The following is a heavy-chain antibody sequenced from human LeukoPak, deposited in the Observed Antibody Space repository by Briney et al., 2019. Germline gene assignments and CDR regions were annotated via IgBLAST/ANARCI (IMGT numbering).Heavy chain of an antibody. J-gene: IGHJ4*02. CDR3: ARGGTWGSFDY. Sequence: PGGPLRLSCAASGFTFSTYWMNWVREAPGKGLEWVAYIREDGSHKNYVDSVKGRFTISRDNAKNSLSLQLNSLRAEDTAVYFCARGGTWGSFDYWGQGTLVTVSS. CDR1: GFTFSTYW. V-gene: IGHV3-7*01. CDR2: IREDGSHK. D-gene: IGHD3-16*01.